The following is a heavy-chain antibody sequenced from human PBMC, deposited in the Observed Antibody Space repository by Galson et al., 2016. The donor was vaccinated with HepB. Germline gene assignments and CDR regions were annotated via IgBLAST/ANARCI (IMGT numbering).Heavy chain of an antibody. J-gene: IGHJ4*02. CDR2: VSFGGKNN. Sequence: SLRLSCAPSGFTFRTYSMHWVRQAPGKGLERVALVSFGGKNNFYADSVKGRFTISKDNSQSTLFLQMNSLRTDDTAVYFCARDRRPAAAFKSDRVGAADYWGQGTLVSVSS. CDR3: ARDRRPAAAFKSDRVGAADY. D-gene: IGHD1-26*01. V-gene: IGHV3-30*04. CDR1: GFTFRTYS.